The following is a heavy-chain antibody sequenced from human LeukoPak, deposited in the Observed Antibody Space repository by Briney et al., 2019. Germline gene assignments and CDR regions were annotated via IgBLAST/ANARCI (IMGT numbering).Heavy chain of an antibody. V-gene: IGHV5-10-1*01. Sequence: GESLRISCKGSGYSFINYWISWVRQVPGKGLEWMGRIDPSDSYTNYSPSFQGHVTISADKSISTAYLQWSSLKASDTAMYYCARHTYYYDSSGYYGHGDAFDTWGQGTMVTVSS. CDR3: ARHTYYYDSSGYYGHGDAFDT. CDR1: GYSFINYW. D-gene: IGHD3-22*01. J-gene: IGHJ3*02. CDR2: IDPSDSYT.